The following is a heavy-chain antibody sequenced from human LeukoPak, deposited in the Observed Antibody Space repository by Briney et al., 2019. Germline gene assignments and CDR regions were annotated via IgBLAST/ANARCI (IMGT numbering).Heavy chain of an antibody. V-gene: IGHV4-59*01. D-gene: IGHD2-15*01. CDR3: ARDYCSGGSCYWDY. CDR2: IYYSGST. J-gene: IGHJ4*02. CDR1: GGSISSYY. Sequence: PSETLSLTCTVSGGSISSYYWSWIRQPPGKGLEWIGYIYYSGSTNYNPSLKSRVTISVDTSKNQFSLKLSSVTAADTAVYYCARDYCSGGSCYWDYWSQGTLVTVSS.